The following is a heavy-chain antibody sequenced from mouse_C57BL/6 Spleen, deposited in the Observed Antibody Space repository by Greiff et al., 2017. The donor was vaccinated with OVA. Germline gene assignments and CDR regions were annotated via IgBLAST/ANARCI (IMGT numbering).Heavy chain of an antibody. D-gene: IGHD1-1*01. V-gene: IGHV1-50*01. Sequence: VQLQQPGAELVKPGASVKLSCKASGYTFTSYWMQWVKQRPGQGLEWIGEIDPSDSYTNYNQKFKGKATLTVDTSSSTAYMQLSSLTSEDSAVYYCARCPHYYGSSYLDYWGQGTTLTVSS. J-gene: IGHJ2*01. CDR2: IDPSDSYT. CDR1: GYTFTSYW. CDR3: ARCPHYYGSSYLDY.